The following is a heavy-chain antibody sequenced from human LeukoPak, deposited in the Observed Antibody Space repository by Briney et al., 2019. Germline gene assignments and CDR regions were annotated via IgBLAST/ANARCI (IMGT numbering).Heavy chain of an antibody. V-gene: IGHV3-21*01. CDR3: ARESRGWYRTGGFDP. CDR1: GFTFSGYS. CDR2: ISSSSSYI. D-gene: IGHD6-19*01. J-gene: IGHJ5*02. Sequence: GSLRLSCAASGFTFSGYSMNWVRQAPGKGLEWVSSISSSSSYIYYADSVKGRFTISRDNAKNSLYLQMNSLRAEDTAVYYCARESRGWYRTGGFDPWGQGTLVTVSS.